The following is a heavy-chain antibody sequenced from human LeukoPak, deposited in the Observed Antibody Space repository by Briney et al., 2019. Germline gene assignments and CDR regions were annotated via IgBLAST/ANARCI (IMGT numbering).Heavy chain of an antibody. Sequence: GGSLRLSCAASGFTFSSYWMSWVRQAPGKGLEWVSGISPSGGITYYADSVKGRFTISRDNSKNTLYLQMNSLRAEDTAVYYCARDILEWFYRGDAFDIWGQGTMVTVSS. CDR1: GFTFSSYW. CDR2: ISPSGGIT. CDR3: ARDILEWFYRGDAFDI. D-gene: IGHD3-3*01. V-gene: IGHV3-23*01. J-gene: IGHJ3*02.